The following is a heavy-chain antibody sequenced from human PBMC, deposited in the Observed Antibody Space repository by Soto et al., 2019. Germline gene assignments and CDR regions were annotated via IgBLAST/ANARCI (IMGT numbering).Heavy chain of an antibody. J-gene: IGHJ5*02. CDR3: ARSNIVATIPPKSGWLDP. Sequence: SETLSLTCTVSGGSVSSSSYYWGWVRQPPGKGLEWIGSVYYSGSTYYNPSLKSRVTISVDKSKNQFSLKLSSVTAADTAAYYCARSNIVATIPPKSGWLDPWGQGTLVTVSS. CDR2: VYYSGST. D-gene: IGHD5-12*01. CDR1: GGSVSSSSYY. V-gene: IGHV4-39*07.